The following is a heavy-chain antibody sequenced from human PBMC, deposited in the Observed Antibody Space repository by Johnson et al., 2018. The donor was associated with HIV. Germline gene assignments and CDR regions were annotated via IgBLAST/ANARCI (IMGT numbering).Heavy chain of an antibody. D-gene: IGHD3-22*01. Sequence: VQLVESGGGLIQPGGSLRLSCAASGFTVSSNYMSWVRQAPGKGLEWVSVIYSGGSTHYADSVKGRFTISRDNSKNTLYLQMNSLRAEDTAVYYCARGVVTVLVVGKDAFDIWGQGTMVTVSS. V-gene: IGHV3-53*01. J-gene: IGHJ3*02. CDR3: ARGVVTVLVVGKDAFDI. CDR1: GFTVSSNY. CDR2: IYSGGST.